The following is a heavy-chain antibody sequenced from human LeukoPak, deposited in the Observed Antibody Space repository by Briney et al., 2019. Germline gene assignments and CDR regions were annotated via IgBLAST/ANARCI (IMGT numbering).Heavy chain of an antibody. Sequence: PGGSLRLSCAGSGCIFSSYALSWVRQAPGKGLEWVSAISTSGANTYYADSVRGRFTISRDNSKNTLYLQMNTLRAEDTAVYYCATTKEARRYFDYWGQGTLVTVSS. D-gene: IGHD1-1*01. CDR2: ISTSGANT. V-gene: IGHV3-23*01. J-gene: IGHJ4*02. CDR1: GCIFSSYA. CDR3: ATTKEARRYFDY.